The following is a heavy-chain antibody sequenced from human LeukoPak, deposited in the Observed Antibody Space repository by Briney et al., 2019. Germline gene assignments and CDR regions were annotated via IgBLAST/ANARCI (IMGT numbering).Heavy chain of an antibody. J-gene: IGHJ4*02. CDR2: IYSDNT. CDR1: GFTVSSNS. V-gene: IGHV3-66*03. Sequence: HPGGSLRLSCTVSGFTVSSNSMSWVRQAPGKGLEWVSFIYSDNTHYSDSVKGRFTISRDNSKNTLYLQMNSLRAEDTAVYYCAKEGWLQSWDYWGQGTLVTVSS. D-gene: IGHD5-24*01. CDR3: AKEGWLQSWDY.